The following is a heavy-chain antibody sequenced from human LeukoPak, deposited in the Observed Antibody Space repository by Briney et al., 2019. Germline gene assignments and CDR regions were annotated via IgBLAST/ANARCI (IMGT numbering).Heavy chain of an antibody. V-gene: IGHV1-2*02. CDR2: INPNSGGT. J-gene: IGHJ5*02. Sequence: ASVKVSCKASGYTFTGYYMHWVRQAPGQGLEWMGWINPNSGGTNYAQKFQGRVTMTRDTSISTAYMELSRLRSDDTAVYYCAGTYYDILTGYYINDWLDPWGQGTLVTVSS. CDR1: GYTFTGYY. CDR3: AGTYYDILTGYYINDWLDP. D-gene: IGHD3-9*01.